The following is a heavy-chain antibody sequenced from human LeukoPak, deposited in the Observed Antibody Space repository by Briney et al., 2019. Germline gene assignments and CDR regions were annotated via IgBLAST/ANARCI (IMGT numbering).Heavy chain of an antibody. CDR3: VRDFDY. CDR1: GFTFSSYE. J-gene: IGHJ4*02. Sequence: QPGGSLRLSCAASGFTFSSYEMNWVRQAPGEGLEWVSYISSSGRTIYYADSVEGRFTISRDNAKNSLYLQMNSLRAEDTAVYYCVRDFDYWGQGTLVTVSS. CDR2: ISSSGRTI. V-gene: IGHV3-48*03.